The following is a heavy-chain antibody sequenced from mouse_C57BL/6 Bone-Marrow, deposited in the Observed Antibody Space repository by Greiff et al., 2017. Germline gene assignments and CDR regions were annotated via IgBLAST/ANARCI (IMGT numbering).Heavy chain of an antibody. CDR2: INPNNGGT. CDR1: GYTFTDYY. CDR3: YYSNYVGY. Sequence: EVKLVESGPELVKPGASVKISCKASGYTFTDYYMNWVKQSHGKSLEWIGDINPNNGGTSYNQKFKGKATLTVDKSSSTAYMELRSLTSEDSAVYYCYYSNYVGYWGQGTTLTVSS. D-gene: IGHD2-5*01. J-gene: IGHJ2*01. V-gene: IGHV1-26*01.